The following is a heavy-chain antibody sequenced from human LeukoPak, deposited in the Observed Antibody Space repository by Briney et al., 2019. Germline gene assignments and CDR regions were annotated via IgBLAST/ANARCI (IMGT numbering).Heavy chain of an antibody. Sequence: GGSLKLSCAASGFTFSGSAMHWVRQASGKGLEWVGRIRSKANSYATAYAASVKGRFTISRDDSKNTAYLQMNSLKTEDTAVYYCTRHLGDWTTVTPFDYWGQGTLVTVSS. CDR2: IRSKANSYAT. D-gene: IGHD4-11*01. CDR1: GFTFSGSA. V-gene: IGHV3-73*01. CDR3: TRHLGDWTTVTPFDY. J-gene: IGHJ4*02.